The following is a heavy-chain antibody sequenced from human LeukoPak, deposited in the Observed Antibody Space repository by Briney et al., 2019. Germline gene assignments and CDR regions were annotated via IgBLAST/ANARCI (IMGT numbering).Heavy chain of an antibody. Sequence: SETLSLTCAVYGGSFSGYYWSWIRQPPGKGLEWIGEINHSGSTNYNPSHKSRVTISVDTSKNQFSLKLSSVTAADTAVYYCARGITLVIRNWFDPRGQGTLVTVSS. D-gene: IGHD3-22*01. CDR3: ARGITLVIRNWFDP. V-gene: IGHV4-34*01. CDR2: INHSGST. J-gene: IGHJ5*02. CDR1: GGSFSGYY.